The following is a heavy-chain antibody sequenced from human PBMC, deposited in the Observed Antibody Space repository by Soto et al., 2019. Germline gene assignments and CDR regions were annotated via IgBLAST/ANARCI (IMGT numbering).Heavy chain of an antibody. CDR3: ARDSQNSQLYGSGSSY. CDR1: GYTFTSYD. J-gene: IGHJ4*02. Sequence: ASVKVSCKASGYTFTSYDINWVRQATGQGLEWMGWVNPNSGNTDYAQKFQGRVTMTRNTSISTAYMELSSLRSEDTAVYYCARDSQNSQLYGSGSSYWGQGTLVTVSS. CDR2: VNPNSGNT. D-gene: IGHD3-10*01. V-gene: IGHV1-8*01.